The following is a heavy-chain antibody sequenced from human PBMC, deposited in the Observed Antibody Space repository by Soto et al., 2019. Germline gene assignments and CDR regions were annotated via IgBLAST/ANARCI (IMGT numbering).Heavy chain of an antibody. Sequence: GGSLRLSCAASGFTVSSNYMSWVRQAPGKGLEWVSVIYSGGSTYYADSVKGRFTISRDNSKNTLYLQMNSLRAEDTAVYYCAREGWLNYYYMDVWGKGTTVTVSS. V-gene: IGHV3-66*01. J-gene: IGHJ6*03. D-gene: IGHD5-12*01. CDR1: GFTVSSNY. CDR3: AREGWLNYYYMDV. CDR2: IYSGGST.